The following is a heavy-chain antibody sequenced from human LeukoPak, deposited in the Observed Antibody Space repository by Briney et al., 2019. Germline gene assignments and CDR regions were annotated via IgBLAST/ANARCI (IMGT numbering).Heavy chain of an antibody. CDR1: GFTFSSYG. D-gene: IGHD3-10*01. J-gene: IGHJ4*02. CDR2: IWYDGSNK. V-gene: IGHV3-33*01. CDR3: ARDDNYYGSGSYCLIDY. Sequence: GGSLRLSCAASGFTFSSYGMHWVRQAPGKGLEWVAVIWYDGSNKYYADSVKGRFTISRNNSKNTLYLQMNSLRAEDTAVYYCARDDNYYGSGSYCLIDYWGQGTLVTVSS.